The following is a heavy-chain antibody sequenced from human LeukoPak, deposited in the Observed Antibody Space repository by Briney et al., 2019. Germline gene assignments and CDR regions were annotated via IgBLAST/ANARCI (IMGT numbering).Heavy chain of an antibody. V-gene: IGHV3-30-3*01. D-gene: IGHD3-22*01. CDR2: ISYDGSHK. CDR3: ARGHPLEYYDSSGYYPLDY. Sequence: PGRSLRLSCAASEFTLSTYAMNWVRQAPGKGLGWVAVISYDGSHKYYADSVKGRFTISRDNSKNTLYLQMNSLRGEDTAVYYCARGHPLEYYDSSGYYPLDYWVQGTLVTVSS. CDR1: EFTLSTYA. J-gene: IGHJ4*02.